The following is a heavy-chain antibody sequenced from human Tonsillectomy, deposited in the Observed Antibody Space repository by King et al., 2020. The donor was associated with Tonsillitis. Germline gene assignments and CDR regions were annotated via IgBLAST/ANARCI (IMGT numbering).Heavy chain of an antibody. CDR2: IIPMSNIT. CDR1: GGTFSSYG. D-gene: IGHD3-22*01. CDR3: ARNVPGYYDSSGYYYYFDY. Sequence: QLVQSGAEVKKPGSSVKVSCKASGGTFSSYGISWVRQAPGQGLEWMGRIIPMSNITNYAQKFQGRVTITADKSTSTAYMELSSLRSEDTAVHYCARNVPGYYDSSGYYYYFDYWGQGTLVTVSS. J-gene: IGHJ4*02. V-gene: IGHV1-69*09.